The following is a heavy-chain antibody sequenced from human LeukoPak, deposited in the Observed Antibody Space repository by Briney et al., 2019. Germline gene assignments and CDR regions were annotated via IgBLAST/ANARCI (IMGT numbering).Heavy chain of an antibody. V-gene: IGHV1-8*01. D-gene: IGHD1-26*01. CDR3: AALKVGATTMDY. CDR2: MNPNSGNT. J-gene: IGHJ4*02. Sequence: ASVKVSCKASRYTFTSYDINWVRQATGQGLEWMGWMNPNSGNTGYAQKFQGRVTMTRNTSISTAYMELSSLRSEDTAVYYCAALKVGATTMDYWGQGTLVTVSS. CDR1: RYTFTSYD.